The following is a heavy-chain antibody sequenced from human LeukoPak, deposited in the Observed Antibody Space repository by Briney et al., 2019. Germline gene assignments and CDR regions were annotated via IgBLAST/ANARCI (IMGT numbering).Heavy chain of an antibody. CDR1: GYTFTSYD. CDR2: MNPNSGNT. V-gene: IGHV1-8*03. D-gene: IGHD2-2*01. Sequence: ASVKVPCKASGYTFTSYDINWVRQATGQGLEWMGWMNPNSGNTGYAQKFQGRVTITRDTSISTAYMELSSLRSEDTAVYYCARVIVVIPGAKVWFDPWGQGTLVTVSS. CDR3: ARVIVVIPGAKVWFDP. J-gene: IGHJ5*02.